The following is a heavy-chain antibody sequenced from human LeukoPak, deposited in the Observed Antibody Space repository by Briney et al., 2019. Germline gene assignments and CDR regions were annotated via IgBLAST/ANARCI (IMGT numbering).Heavy chain of an antibody. V-gene: IGHV1-46*01. CDR2: INPSGGST. D-gene: IGHD3-3*01. Sequence: ASVKVSCKASGYTFTSYYMHWVRQAPGQGLEWMGIINPSGGSTSYAQKFQGRVTITTDESTSTAYMELSSLRSEDTAVYYCARALGGFLEWFPFDYWGQGTLVTVSS. J-gene: IGHJ4*02. CDR1: GYTFTSYY. CDR3: ARALGGFLEWFPFDY.